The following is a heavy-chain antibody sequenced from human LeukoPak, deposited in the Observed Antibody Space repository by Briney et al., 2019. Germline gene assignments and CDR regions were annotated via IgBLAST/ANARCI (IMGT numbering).Heavy chain of an antibody. CDR2: FYTSGST. CDR3: ARGRDGYNFLNRGEYYYFDY. CDR1: GGSISSGTYY. D-gene: IGHD5-24*01. J-gene: IGHJ4*02. V-gene: IGHV4-61*02. Sequence: SETLSLTCTVSGGSISSGTYYWSWIRQPAGKGLEWIGRFYTSGSTNYNPSLKSRVTISADTSKNQFSLKLSSVTAADTAVYYCARGRDGYNFLNRGEYYYFDYWGQGTLVTVSS.